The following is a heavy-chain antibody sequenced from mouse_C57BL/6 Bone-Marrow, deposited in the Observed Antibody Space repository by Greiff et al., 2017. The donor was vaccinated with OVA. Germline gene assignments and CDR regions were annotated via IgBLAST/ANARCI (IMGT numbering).Heavy chain of an antibody. V-gene: IGHV1-55*01. J-gene: IGHJ3*01. Sequence: QVQLQQPGAELVKPGASVKMSCKASGYTFTSYWITWVKQRPGQGLEWIGDIYPGSGSTNYNEKFKSKATLTVDTSSSTAYMQLSSLTSEDSAVYYCALDSSGYPAWFAYWGQGTLVTVSA. CDR1: GYTFTSYW. CDR3: ALDSSGYPAWFAY. CDR2: IYPGSGST. D-gene: IGHD3-2*02.